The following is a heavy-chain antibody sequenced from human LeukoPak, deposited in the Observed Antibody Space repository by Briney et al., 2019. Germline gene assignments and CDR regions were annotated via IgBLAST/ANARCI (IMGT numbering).Heavy chain of an antibody. CDR2: IYYSGST. J-gene: IGHJ4*02. CDR1: GGSISSSSYY. CDR3: ARHKSFDY. Sequence: KTSETLSLTCTVSGGSISSSSYYWGWIRQPPGKGLEWIGSIYYSGSTYYNPSLKSRVTISVDTSKNQFSLKLSSVTAADTAVYYCARHKSFDYWGQGTLVTVSS. V-gene: IGHV4-39*01.